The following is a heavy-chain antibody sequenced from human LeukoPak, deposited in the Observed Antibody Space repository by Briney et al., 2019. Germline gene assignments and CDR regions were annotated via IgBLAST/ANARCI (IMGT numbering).Heavy chain of an antibody. CDR2: ISYDGNNK. J-gene: IGHJ4*02. Sequence: SGGSLRLSCAASGFSFSRYGMHWVRQAPGKGLEWVTVISYDGNNKYYGDSVRGRFTISRDNSKNTLYLQMNSLRAEDTAVYYCAKSLGSSWPFDYWGQGTLVTVSS. D-gene: IGHD6-13*01. CDR3: AKSLGSSWPFDY. V-gene: IGHV3-30*18. CDR1: GFSFSRYG.